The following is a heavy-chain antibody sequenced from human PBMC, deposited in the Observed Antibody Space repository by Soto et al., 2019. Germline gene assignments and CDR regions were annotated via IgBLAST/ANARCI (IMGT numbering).Heavy chain of an antibody. V-gene: IGHV4-59*01. Sequence: SETLSLTCIVSGGSINNYYWSWFRQPPGKGLEWVGSIYYRGSANNNNPSLKSRLTISVDTSKNQFSLKLSSVTAADTAIYYCVRANHFDLWGQGTLVTVSS. CDR2: IYYRGSA. CDR1: GGSINNYY. CDR3: VRANHFDL. J-gene: IGHJ4*02.